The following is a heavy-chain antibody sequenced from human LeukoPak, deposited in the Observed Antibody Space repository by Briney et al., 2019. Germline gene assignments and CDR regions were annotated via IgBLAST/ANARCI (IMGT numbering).Heavy chain of an antibody. CDR3: ASAGYSGFDFSFDN. CDR2: IYHTGST. Sequence: TSETLSLTCTVSGGSITSGGYYWSWIRQHPGKGLEWIGYIYHTGSTYYNASLKSRISISLDTSKNQFSLKVSSVTAADTAVYYRASAGYSGFDFSFDNWGQGTLVTVSS. D-gene: IGHD5-12*01. V-gene: IGHV4-31*03. CDR1: GGSITSGGYY. J-gene: IGHJ4*02.